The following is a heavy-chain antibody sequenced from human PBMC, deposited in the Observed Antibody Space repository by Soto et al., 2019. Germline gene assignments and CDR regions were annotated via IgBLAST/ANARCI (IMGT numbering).Heavy chain of an antibody. CDR1: GGSISYEYYH. V-gene: IGHV4-30-4*08. CDR2: IHYSGSI. D-gene: IGHD2-21*02. Sequence: QVQLQQSGPGLVKPSQTLSLTCTVSGGSISYEYYHWTWIRQSPGKGLEWIGYIHYSGSIIYNPSFKSRVTISVETSKNQFSLQLSSVTAADTAVYFCAREDDGGDRDYYGLDVWGQGATFTVSS. CDR3: AREDDGGDRDYYGLDV. J-gene: IGHJ6*02.